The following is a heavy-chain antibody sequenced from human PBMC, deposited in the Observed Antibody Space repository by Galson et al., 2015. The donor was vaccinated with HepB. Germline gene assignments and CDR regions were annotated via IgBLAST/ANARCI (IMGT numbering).Heavy chain of an antibody. D-gene: IGHD6-13*01. CDR3: ARDPAAGDS. V-gene: IGHV3-21*01. Sequence: SLRLSCAASGFTISIYSMNWVRQAPGKGLEWVSSITDNGDVYYAVSVKGRFSISRDNAQNSLYLQMSSLRAEDTAMYYCARDPAAGDSWGQGTLVTVSS. J-gene: IGHJ4*02. CDR1: GFTISIYS. CDR2: ITDNGDV.